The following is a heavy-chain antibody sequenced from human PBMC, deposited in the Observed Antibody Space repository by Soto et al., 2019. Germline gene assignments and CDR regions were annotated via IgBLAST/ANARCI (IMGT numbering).Heavy chain of an antibody. J-gene: IGHJ4*02. Sequence: ASVKVSCKASGYTFTSYYMHWVRQAPGQGLEWMGIINPSGGSTSYAQKFQGRVTMTRDTSTSTVYMELSSLRSEDTAVDYCASEGIAAAGSNWGQGTLVTVSS. D-gene: IGHD6-13*01. CDR3: ASEGIAAAGSN. CDR2: INPSGGST. CDR1: GYTFTSYY. V-gene: IGHV1-46*03.